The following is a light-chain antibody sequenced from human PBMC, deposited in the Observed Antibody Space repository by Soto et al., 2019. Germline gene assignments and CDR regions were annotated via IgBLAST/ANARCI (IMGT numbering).Light chain of an antibody. CDR3: QQRSNWPPIT. CDR1: QGIGST. V-gene: IGKV3-15*01. J-gene: IGKJ5*01. CDR2: DAS. Sequence: EIVMTQSPTTLSVSPGEGATLSCRASQGIGSTLAWYQHKPGQTPRLLIYDASTRATGVPVRFSGSGSGTEFTLTINSLQSEDFAVYYCQQRSNWPPITFGQGTRLEIK.